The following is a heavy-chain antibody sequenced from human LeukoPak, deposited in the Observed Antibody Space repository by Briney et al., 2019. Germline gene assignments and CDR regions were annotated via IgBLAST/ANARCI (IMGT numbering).Heavy chain of an antibody. Sequence: GGSLRLSCAASGFTFSSYSMNWVRQAPGKGLEWVSYISSSTNTIYYADSVKGRFTISRDSAKNSLFLQMNSLRDEDTAVYYCARGGYGANDDAFDIWGQGTMVTVSS. V-gene: IGHV3-48*02. CDR1: GFTFSSYS. CDR3: ARGGYGANDDAFDI. D-gene: IGHD4-23*01. J-gene: IGHJ3*02. CDR2: ISSSTNTI.